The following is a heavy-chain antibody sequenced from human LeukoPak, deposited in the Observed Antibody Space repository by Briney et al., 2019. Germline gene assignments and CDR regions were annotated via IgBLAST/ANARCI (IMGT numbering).Heavy chain of an antibody. V-gene: IGHV4-59*01. CDR3: ARGQKYRNGYTVTELGSGYFAY. D-gene: IGHD5-18*01. CDR2: IYDSWST. Sequence: PSETLSLTCTVSGGSTSSYYWSWIRQHPGKGLEWIGYIYDSWSTNYNPSLKSRVTISVNTSKNQFSLTLSSVTTADTAVYYCARGQKYRNGYTVTELGSGYFAYWGQGTLVTVSS. CDR1: GGSTSSYY. J-gene: IGHJ4*02.